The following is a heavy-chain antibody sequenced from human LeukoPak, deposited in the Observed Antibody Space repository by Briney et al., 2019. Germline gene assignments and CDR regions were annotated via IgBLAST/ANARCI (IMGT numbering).Heavy chain of an antibody. CDR1: GFIFSSYA. D-gene: IGHD2/OR15-2a*01. V-gene: IGHV3-23*01. CDR3: AKDRSSINDARHGDFDY. Sequence: WGSLRLSCAASGFIFSSYAMGWVRQGPAKGLELVSTISGSGGSTYYADSLKGRFTISRDNSKKRVYLQMNSLRADDTTVYYCAKDRSSINDARHGDFDYWGQGTLVTVSS. CDR2: ISGSGGST. J-gene: IGHJ4*02.